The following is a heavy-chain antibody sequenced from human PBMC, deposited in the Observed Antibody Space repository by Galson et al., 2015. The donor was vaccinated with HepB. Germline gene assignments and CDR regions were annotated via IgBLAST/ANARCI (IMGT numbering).Heavy chain of an antibody. D-gene: IGHD6-13*01. CDR1: GGTFSSYA. CDR3: ATGGYSSSWVRPEYYYYGMDV. Sequence: SVKVSCKASGGTFSSYAISWVRQAPGQGLEWMGGIIPIFGTANYAQKFQGRVTITADESTSTAYMELSSLRSEDTAVYYCATGGYSSSWVRPEYYYYGMDVWGQGTTVTVSS. J-gene: IGHJ6*02. CDR2: IIPIFGTA. V-gene: IGHV1-69*13.